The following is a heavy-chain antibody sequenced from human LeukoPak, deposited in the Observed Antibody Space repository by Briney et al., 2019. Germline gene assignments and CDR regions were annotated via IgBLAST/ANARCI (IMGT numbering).Heavy chain of an antibody. V-gene: IGHV3-49*04. Sequence: GGSLRLSCTASGFTFGDYAMSWVRQAPGKGLEWVGFIRSKAYGGTTEYAASVKGRFTISRDDSKSIAYLQMNSLKTEDTAVYYCTRGTEWELLVIDYWGQGTLVTVSS. D-gene: IGHD1-26*01. CDR1: GFTFGDYA. J-gene: IGHJ4*02. CDR3: TRGTEWELLVIDY. CDR2: IRSKAYGGTT.